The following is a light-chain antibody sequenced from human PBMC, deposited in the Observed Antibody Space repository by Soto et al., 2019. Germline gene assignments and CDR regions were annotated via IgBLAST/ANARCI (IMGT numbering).Light chain of an antibody. CDR1: QSVRSSH. J-gene: IGKJ5*01. CDR2: GAS. CDR3: QQRSNWPLIT. V-gene: IGKV3D-20*02. Sequence: EIVLTQSPGTLSLSPGERATLSCRTSQSVRSSHLAWYQQKPGQAPRLLIYGASSRATGIPDRFSGSGSGTDFTLTISRLEPEDFAVYYCQQRSNWPLITFGQGTRLEIK.